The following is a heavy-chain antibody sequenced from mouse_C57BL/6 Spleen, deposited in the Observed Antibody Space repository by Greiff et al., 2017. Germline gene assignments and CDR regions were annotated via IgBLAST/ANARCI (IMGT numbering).Heavy chain of an antibody. D-gene: IGHD2-1*01. CDR1: GYTFTDYY. Sequence: QVQLKQSGAELVRPGASVKLSCKASGYTFTDYYINWVKQRPGQGLEWIARIYPGSGNTYYNEKFKGKATLTAEKSSSTAYMQLSSLTSEDSAVYFCARGGNYEDFDYWGQGTTLTVSS. V-gene: IGHV1-76*01. CDR2: IYPGSGNT. CDR3: ARGGNYEDFDY. J-gene: IGHJ2*01.